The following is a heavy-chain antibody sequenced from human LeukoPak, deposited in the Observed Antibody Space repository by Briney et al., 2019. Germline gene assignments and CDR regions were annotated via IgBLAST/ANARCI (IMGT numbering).Heavy chain of an antibody. CDR3: ARHRPKEAVTTSNCFDP. CDR2: IYYSGST. D-gene: IGHD4-17*01. V-gene: IGHV4-39*01. Sequence: SSETLSLTCTVSGGSISSSSYYWGWIRQPPGKGLEWIGSIYYSGSTYYNPPLKSRVTISVDTSKNQFSLKLSSVTAADTAVYYCARHRPKEAVTTSNCFDPWGQGTLVTVSS. CDR1: GGSISSSSYY. J-gene: IGHJ5*02.